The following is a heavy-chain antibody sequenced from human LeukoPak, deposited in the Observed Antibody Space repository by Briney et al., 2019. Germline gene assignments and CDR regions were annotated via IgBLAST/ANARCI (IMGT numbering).Heavy chain of an antibody. Sequence: GGSLRLSCAASGFTLSGSAMHWVRQASGKGLEWVGRIRSKANSYATAYAASVTGRFTISRDDSKNTAYLQMNSLKTEDTAVYYCTSLTYYYDSSGYLWGQGTLVTVSS. CDR1: GFTLSGSA. CDR2: IRSKANSYAT. CDR3: TSLTYYYDSSGYL. D-gene: IGHD3-22*01. J-gene: IGHJ4*02. V-gene: IGHV3-73*01.